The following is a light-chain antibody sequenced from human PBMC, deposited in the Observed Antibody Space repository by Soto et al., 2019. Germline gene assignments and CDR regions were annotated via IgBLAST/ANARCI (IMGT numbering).Light chain of an antibody. CDR3: QHYNSYSEA. Sequence: DLQMTQSPSSLSASVGDRVTITCRASQNIREYLNWYQQKPGKPPKLLIYKASTLKSGVPSRFSGSGSGTEFTLTISSLQPDDFATYYCQHYNSYSEAFGQGTKVELK. J-gene: IGKJ1*01. V-gene: IGKV1-5*03. CDR1: QNIREY. CDR2: KAS.